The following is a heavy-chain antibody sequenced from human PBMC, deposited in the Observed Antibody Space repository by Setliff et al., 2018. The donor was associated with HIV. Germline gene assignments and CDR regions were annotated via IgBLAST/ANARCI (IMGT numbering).Heavy chain of an antibody. CDR1: GGSISNYY. CDR3: ARTRGGCMTSSCPTSYYYYYMDV. Sequence: ETLSLTCTVSGGSISNYYWSWLRQSPGKGLEWIGYIYYTGSTNYDPSLKSRVAISLDASKDHFSLRLSSVTAADTAIYYCARTRGGCMTSSCPTSYYYYYMDVWGRGTTVTVS. D-gene: IGHD2-2*01. J-gene: IGHJ6*03. V-gene: IGHV4-59*01. CDR2: IYYTGST.